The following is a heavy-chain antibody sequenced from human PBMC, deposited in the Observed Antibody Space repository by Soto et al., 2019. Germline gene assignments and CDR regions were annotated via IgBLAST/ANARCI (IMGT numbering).Heavy chain of an antibody. CDR2: IRDSGDRT. CDR3: EKDRGIIVKAGDAFDV. D-gene: IGHD3-16*02. J-gene: IGHJ3*01. V-gene: IGHV3-23*01. CDR1: GFTLSMSA. Sequence: EVQLMESGGGLVQPGGSLRLSCASSGFTLSMSAVNWVRQAPGKGLEWVSYIRDSGDRTYYADSVKGRFTISRDRSMNTVSVHMDSMRAEDTAVYYCEKDRGIIVKAGDAFDVWGQGTKVTVSS.